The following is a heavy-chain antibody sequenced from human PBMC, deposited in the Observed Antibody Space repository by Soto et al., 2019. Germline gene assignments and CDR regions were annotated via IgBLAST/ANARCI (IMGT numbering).Heavy chain of an antibody. CDR2: IYPGDSDT. V-gene: IGHV5-51*01. Sequence: PGESLKISCNGSGYSFTIYWIGLVLQMPGKGLDWMWIIYPGDSDTRYSPSFQGQVTISADKSISTAYLQWSSLKASDTAMYYCATRRMAYYYDSSGYWGLYNWFDPWGQGTLVTVSS. D-gene: IGHD3-22*01. J-gene: IGHJ5*02. CDR1: GYSFTIYW. CDR3: ATRRMAYYYDSSGYWGLYNWFDP.